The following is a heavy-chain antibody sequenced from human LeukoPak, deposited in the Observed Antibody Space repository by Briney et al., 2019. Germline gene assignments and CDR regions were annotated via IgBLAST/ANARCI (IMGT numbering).Heavy chain of an antibody. D-gene: IGHD6-13*01. Sequence: GGTLRLSCAASAFTFSNHGMNWVRQAPGKGLQWVSGISPRGDITYYADSVKGRFTISRDNSKNTLYLQMNSLRAEDTAVYYCAKGDWAANNWFDPWGQGTLVTVSS. CDR1: AFTFSNHG. CDR3: AKGDWAANNWFDP. CDR2: ISPRGDIT. V-gene: IGHV3-23*01. J-gene: IGHJ5*02.